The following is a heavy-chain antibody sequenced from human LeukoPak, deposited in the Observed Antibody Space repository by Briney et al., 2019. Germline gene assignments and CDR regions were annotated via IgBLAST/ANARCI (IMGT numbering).Heavy chain of an antibody. CDR2: INSDGSST. CDR1: GFTFSSYW. D-gene: IGHD3-22*01. V-gene: IGHV3-74*01. J-gene: IGHJ4*02. CDR3: ARGEPYYYDSSGYYPFDY. Sequence: PGGSLRLSCAASGFTFSSYWMHWVRQAPGKGLVWVSRINSDGSSTSYADSVKGRFTISRDNAKNTLYLQMNSLRAEDTAVYYCARGEPYYYDSSGYYPFDYWGQGTLVTVSS.